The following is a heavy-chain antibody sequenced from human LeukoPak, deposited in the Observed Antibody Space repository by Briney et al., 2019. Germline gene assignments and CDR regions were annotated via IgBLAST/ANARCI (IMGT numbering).Heavy chain of an antibody. CDR3: AKDGDGYNPPYFDY. D-gene: IGHD5-24*01. CDR1: GFTFDDYV. V-gene: IGHV3-9*01. Sequence: PVGSLRLSCAASGFTFDDYVMHWVRPAPGKGLEWVGGVSWNSGSIGYADSVKGRFTISRDNAKNSLYLQVNSLRAEDTALYYCAKDGDGYNPPYFDYWGQGTRVTVSS. J-gene: IGHJ4*02. CDR2: VSWNSGSI.